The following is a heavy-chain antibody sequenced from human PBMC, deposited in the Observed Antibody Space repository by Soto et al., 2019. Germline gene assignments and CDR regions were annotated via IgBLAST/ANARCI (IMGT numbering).Heavy chain of an antibody. CDR2: IYPGDSDT. D-gene: IGHD6-6*01. CDR3: ARHGQQLVGGVDY. V-gene: IGHV5-51*01. Sequence: VESLKISCNGSGYSFTSYWIGWGRQMPGKGLEWMGIIYPGDSDTRYSPSFQGQVTISADKSISTAYLQWSSLKASDTAMYYCARHGQQLVGGVDYWGQGTLVTVSS. CDR1: GYSFTSYW. J-gene: IGHJ4*02.